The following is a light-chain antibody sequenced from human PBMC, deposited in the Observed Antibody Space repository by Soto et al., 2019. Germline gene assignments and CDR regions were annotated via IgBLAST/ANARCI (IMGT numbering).Light chain of an antibody. V-gene: IGLV2-14*01. CDR1: SSDVGGYNS. Sequence: QSALTQPASVSGSPGQSITISCTGTSSDVGGYNSVSWYRQDPGKAPKLMIYDVTNRPSGVSNRFSGSKSGNTASLTISGLQAEDEADYYCSSFTDRKNLVFGTGTKLTVL. J-gene: IGLJ1*01. CDR3: SSFTDRKNLV. CDR2: DVT.